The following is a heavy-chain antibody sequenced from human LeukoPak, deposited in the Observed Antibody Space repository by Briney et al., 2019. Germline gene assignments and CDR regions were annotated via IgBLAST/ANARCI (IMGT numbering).Heavy chain of an antibody. J-gene: IGHJ4*02. Sequence: GGSLRLSCAASGFTVSSNYMTWVRQAPGKGLEWVSVIYSDGSTFYADSVKGRFTISRDSSKNTLYLQMNSLRAEDTAVYYCAREPQVSYWGRGALVTVSS. CDR2: IYSDGST. CDR1: GFTVSSNY. CDR3: AREPQVSY. V-gene: IGHV3-53*01. D-gene: IGHD6-6*01.